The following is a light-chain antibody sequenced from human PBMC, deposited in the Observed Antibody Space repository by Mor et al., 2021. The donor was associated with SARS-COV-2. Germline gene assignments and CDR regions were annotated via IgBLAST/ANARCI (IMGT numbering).Light chain of an antibody. CDR3: SSSETTSAVAV. Sequence: DVSTRPSGISNRFSGSKSGNTASLSISGLQAEDEADYYCSSSETTSAVAVFGGGTKLTVL. CDR2: DVS. J-gene: IGLJ3*02. V-gene: IGLV2-14*03.